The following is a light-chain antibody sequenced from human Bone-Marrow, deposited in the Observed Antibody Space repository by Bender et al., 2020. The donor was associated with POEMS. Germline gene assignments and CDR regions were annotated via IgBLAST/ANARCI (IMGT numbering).Light chain of an antibody. V-gene: IGLV2-23*01. CDR3: CSYAGSSTWV. Sequence: QSALTQPASVSGSPGQSITISCTGTSSGVGDYNLVSWYQQHPGRAPKLMIYEANKRPSGVSTRFSGSKSGNTASLTISGLQAEDEADYHCCSYAGSSTWVFGGGTKVTVL. CDR1: SSGVGDYNL. CDR2: EAN. J-gene: IGLJ3*02.